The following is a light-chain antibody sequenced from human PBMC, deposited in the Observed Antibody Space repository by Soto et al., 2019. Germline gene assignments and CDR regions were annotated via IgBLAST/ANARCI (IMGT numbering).Light chain of an antibody. CDR1: SSDVGTYKY. Sequence: QSALTQPASVSGSPGQSITISCTGTSSDVGTYKYVPWYQQLPGKAPKLMIYEVSNRPSGVSNRFSGSKSGNTASLTISELQAEDEADYYCSSYTSRSTPVFGGGTKVTVL. V-gene: IGLV2-14*01. CDR3: SSYTSRSTPV. CDR2: EVS. J-gene: IGLJ2*01.